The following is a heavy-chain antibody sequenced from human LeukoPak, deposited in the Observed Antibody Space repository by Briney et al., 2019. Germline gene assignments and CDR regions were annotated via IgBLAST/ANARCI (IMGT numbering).Heavy chain of an antibody. D-gene: IGHD2-2*01. V-gene: IGHV1-2*02. CDR1: GYTFTGYY. J-gene: IGHJ4*02. CDR2: INPNSGGT. Sequence: ASVKVSCKASGYTFTGYYMHWVRQAPGQGLEWMGWINPNSGGTNYAQKFQGRVTMTRDTSISTAYMELSRLRSDDTAVYYCAREGGIGQYHFDYWGQGTLVTVSS. CDR3: AREGGIGQYHFDY.